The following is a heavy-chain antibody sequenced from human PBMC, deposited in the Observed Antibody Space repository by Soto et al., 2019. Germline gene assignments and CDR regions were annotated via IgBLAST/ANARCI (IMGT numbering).Heavy chain of an antibody. CDR3: ARPPFPGCINAICYPLDF. D-gene: IGHD2-8*01. J-gene: IGHJ4*02. CDR2: INPSGGSP. CDR1: GYTFTHYY. V-gene: IGHV1-46*04. Sequence: QVQLVQSGAEVKNPGASVKVSCKASGYTFTHYYIHWVRQAPGQGLEWMGMINPSGGSPSYAQKSQGSLTMTTDTSTNTVYVELSSLRSEDTAVYYCARPPFPGCINAICYPLDFWGQGALVTVSS.